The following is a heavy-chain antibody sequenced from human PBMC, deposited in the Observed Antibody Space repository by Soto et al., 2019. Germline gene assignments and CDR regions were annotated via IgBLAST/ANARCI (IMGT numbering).Heavy chain of an antibody. D-gene: IGHD2-21*02. V-gene: IGHV1-18*01. CDR3: ARSPAEYCGGDCLGIWFDP. Sequence: QVQLVQSGAEVKKPGASVKVSCKASGYTFTSYGISWVRQAPGQGLEWMGWISAYNGNTNYAQKLQGRVTRTTDTSTSTAYMELRSLRSDDTAVYYCARSPAEYCGGDCLGIWFDPGGQGTLVTVSS. CDR2: ISAYNGNT. J-gene: IGHJ5*02. CDR1: GYTFTSYG.